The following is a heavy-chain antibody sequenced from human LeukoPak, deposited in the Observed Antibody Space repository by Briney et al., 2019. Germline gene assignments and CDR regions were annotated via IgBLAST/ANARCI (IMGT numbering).Heavy chain of an antibody. J-gene: IGHJ4*02. CDR3: SSRVVSEPH. CDR1: GLTLNNYA. CDR2: ISGSGMTNT. V-gene: IGHV3-23*01. Sequence: RGSLRLSCAASGLTLNNYAMSWVRQAPGKGLEWVSAISGSGMTNTFYTDSVRGRFTISRDSPKNTLYLQMNSLRAEDTAIFYCSSRVVSEPHWGQGTLVTVSS. D-gene: IGHD3-22*01.